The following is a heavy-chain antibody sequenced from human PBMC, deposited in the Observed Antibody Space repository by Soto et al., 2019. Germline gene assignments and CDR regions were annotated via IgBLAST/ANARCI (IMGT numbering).Heavy chain of an antibody. V-gene: IGHV3-48*04. J-gene: IGHJ4*02. D-gene: IGHD3-3*01. CDR1: GFTFSSYS. Sequence: TGGSLRLSCAASGFTFSSYSMNWVRQAPGKGLEWVSYISSSSSTIYYADSVKGRFTISRDNAKNSLYLQMNSLRAEDTALYYCAKGGIWSGYYKGNPRRSIDYWGQGTLVTVSS. CDR3: AKGGIWSGYYKGNPRRSIDY. CDR2: ISSSSSTI.